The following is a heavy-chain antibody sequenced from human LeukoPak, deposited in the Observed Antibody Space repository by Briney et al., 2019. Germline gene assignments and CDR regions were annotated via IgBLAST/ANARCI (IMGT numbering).Heavy chain of an antibody. D-gene: IGHD3-16*01. J-gene: IGHJ4*02. V-gene: IGHV3-21*01. Sequence: GSLRLSCAASGFTFSSYSMNWVRQAPGKGLEWVSSISSSSSYIYYADSVKGRFTISRDNAKNSLYLQMNSLRAEDTAVYYCAGAMSTFGGVRNYFDSWGQGTLVTVSS. CDR3: AGAMSTFGGVRNYFDS. CDR2: ISSSSSYI. CDR1: GFTFSSYS.